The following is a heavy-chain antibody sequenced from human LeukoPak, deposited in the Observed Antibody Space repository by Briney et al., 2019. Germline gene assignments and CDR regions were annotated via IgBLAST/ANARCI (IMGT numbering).Heavy chain of an antibody. Sequence: SETLSLTCTVSGGSISSYYWSWIRQPAGKGLEWIGRIYTSGSTNYNPSLKSRVTMSVDTSKNQFSLKLSSVTAADTAVYYCARHVGSSDYYYYFYYMDVWGKGTTVTVSS. CDR2: IYTSGST. CDR1: GGSISSYY. D-gene: IGHD3-22*01. V-gene: IGHV4-4*07. CDR3: ARHVGSSDYYYYFYYMDV. J-gene: IGHJ6*03.